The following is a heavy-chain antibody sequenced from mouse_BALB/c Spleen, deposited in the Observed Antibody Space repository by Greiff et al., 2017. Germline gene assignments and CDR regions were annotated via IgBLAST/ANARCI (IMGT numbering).Heavy chain of an antibody. Sequence: EVLLVESGGGLVKPGGSLKLSCAASGFTFSDYYMYWVRQTPENRLEWVATISDGGSYTYYPDSVKGRFTISRDNAKNNLYLQMSSLKSEDTAMYYCERAEGYWGQGTTLTVSS. CDR2: ISDGGSYT. CDR1: GFTFSDYY. J-gene: IGHJ2*01. D-gene: IGHD3-2*02. V-gene: IGHV5-4*02. CDR3: ERAEGY.